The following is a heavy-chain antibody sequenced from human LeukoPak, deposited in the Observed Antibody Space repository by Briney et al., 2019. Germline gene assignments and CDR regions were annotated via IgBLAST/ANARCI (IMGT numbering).Heavy chain of an antibody. V-gene: IGHV3-7*01. D-gene: IGHD5-12*01. CDR2: IKRDGSEK. CDR3: ARDSGYGGDY. Sequence: GGSLRLSCAVSGFTFSSYWVSWVRQAPGKGLEWVANIKRDGSEKNYIDSVKGRFTISRDNAKNALYLEMNSLRVEDTAVYYCARDSGYGGDYWGQGTLVTVSS. CDR1: GFTFSSYW. J-gene: IGHJ4*02.